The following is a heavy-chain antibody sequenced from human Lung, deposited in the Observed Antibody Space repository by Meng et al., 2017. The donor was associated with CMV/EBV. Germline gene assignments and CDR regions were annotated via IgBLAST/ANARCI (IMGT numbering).Heavy chain of an antibody. CDR1: GYTFFSFG. D-gene: IGHD3-9*01. J-gene: IGHJ5*02. V-gene: IGHV1-18*01. CDR2: INTYSGDT. Sequence: ASVXVSXKASGYTFFSFGITWVRQAPGQGLEWMGWINTYSGDTKYPQKLQGRVTMTTDTSTSTAYMELRSLRSDDTAVYYCARDRPQSAGGDFDWFYIGGADPWXHGTLVTVSS. CDR3: ARDRPQSAGGDFDWFYIGGADP.